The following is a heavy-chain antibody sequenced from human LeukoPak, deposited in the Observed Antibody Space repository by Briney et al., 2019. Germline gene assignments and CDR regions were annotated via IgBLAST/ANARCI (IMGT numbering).Heavy chain of an antibody. Sequence: GRSLRLSCAASGFTFDDYAMHWVRQAPGKGLEWVSGISWNSGSIGYADSVKGRFTISRDNAKNSLYLQMNSLRAEDTAVYYCARDLAYYYDSSGYYEFDYWGQGTLVTVSS. CDR2: ISWNSGSI. D-gene: IGHD3-22*01. CDR3: ARDLAYYYDSSGYYEFDY. CDR1: GFTFDDYA. J-gene: IGHJ4*02. V-gene: IGHV3-9*01.